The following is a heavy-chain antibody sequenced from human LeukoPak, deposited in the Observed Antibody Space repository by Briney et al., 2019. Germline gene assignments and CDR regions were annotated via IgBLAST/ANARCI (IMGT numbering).Heavy chain of an antibody. CDR1: GFTFSSYG. J-gene: IGHJ4*02. CDR3: AREGYSNYFDY. CDR2: IWYDGSNK. D-gene: IGHD4-4*01. V-gene: IGHV3-33*01. Sequence: GGSLRLSYAASGFTFSSYGMHWVRQAPGKGLEWVAVIWYDGSNKYYADSVKGRFTISRDNSKNTLYLQMNSLRAEDTAVYYCAREGYSNYFDYWGQGTLVTVSS.